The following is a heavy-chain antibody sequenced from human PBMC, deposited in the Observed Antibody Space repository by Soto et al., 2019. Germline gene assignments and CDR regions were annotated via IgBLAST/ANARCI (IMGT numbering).Heavy chain of an antibody. Sequence: SETLSLTCAVSGGSISTDYWWSWGRQAPGKTREWIGEVHHSGTTNYIQSLKSRVTMSEDKFGKQVSLELTSVAAADTGVYYCARGVSFRWVYWGQGTLVTVSS. J-gene: IGHJ4*02. D-gene: IGHD2-8*01. V-gene: IGHV4-4*02. CDR3: ARGVSFRWVY. CDR2: VHHSGTT. CDR1: GGSISTDYW.